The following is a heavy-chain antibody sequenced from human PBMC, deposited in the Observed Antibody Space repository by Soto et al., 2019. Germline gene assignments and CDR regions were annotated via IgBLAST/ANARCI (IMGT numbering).Heavy chain of an antibody. J-gene: IGHJ4*02. CDR2: ISYDGSNK. CDR3: AKDSFPRLLWFGPGDY. CDR1: GFTFSSYG. V-gene: IGHV3-30*18. D-gene: IGHD3-10*01. Sequence: GGSLRLSCAASGFTFSSYGMHWVRQAPGKGLEWVAVISYDGSNKYYADSVKGRFTISRDNSKNTLYLQMNSLRAEDTAVYYCAKDSFPRLLWFGPGDYWGQGTLVTVSS.